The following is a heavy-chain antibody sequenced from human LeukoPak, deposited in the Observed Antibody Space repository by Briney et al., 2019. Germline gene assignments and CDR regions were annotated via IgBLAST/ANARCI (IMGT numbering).Heavy chain of an antibody. CDR1: GFTFSSYY. D-gene: IGHD1-26*01. J-gene: IGHJ4*02. V-gene: IGHV3-7*01. CDR2: IKHLGTER. CDR3: ARGKGGSYLGF. Sequence: GRSLRLSCAGSGFTFSSYYMNWVRQAPGKGLEWVARIKHLGTERNYLDSVKGRFTISRDDAENSLFLQMNSLRAEDTAVYYCARGKGGSYLGFWGQGTLVTVSS.